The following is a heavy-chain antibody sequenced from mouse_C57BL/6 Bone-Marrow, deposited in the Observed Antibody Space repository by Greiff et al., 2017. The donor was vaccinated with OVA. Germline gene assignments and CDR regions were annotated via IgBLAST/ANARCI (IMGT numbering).Heavy chain of an antibody. CDR2: IYPSDSET. Sequence: QVQLQQPGAELVRPGSSVKLSCKASGYTFTSYWMDWVKQRPGQGLEWIGNIYPSDSETHYNQKFKDKATLTVDKSSSTAYMQLSSLTSEDSAVYYCERLGGSLRGFAYWGQGTLVTVSA. J-gene: IGHJ3*01. CDR3: ERLGGSLRGFAY. D-gene: IGHD1-1*02. CDR1: GYTFTSYW. V-gene: IGHV1-61*01.